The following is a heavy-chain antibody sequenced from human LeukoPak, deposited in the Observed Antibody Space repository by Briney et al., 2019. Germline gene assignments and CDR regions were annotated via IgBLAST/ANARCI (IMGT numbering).Heavy chain of an antibody. CDR3: ARDGDTYYYDSSDLFDY. D-gene: IGHD3-22*01. Sequence: RASVKVSCKASGYTFTSYGISWVRQAPGQGLEWMGWISAYNGNTNYAQKLQGRVTMTTDTSTSTAYMELRSLRSDDTAVYYCARDGDTYYYDSSDLFDYWGQGTLVTVSS. J-gene: IGHJ4*02. V-gene: IGHV1-18*01. CDR1: GYTFTSYG. CDR2: ISAYNGNT.